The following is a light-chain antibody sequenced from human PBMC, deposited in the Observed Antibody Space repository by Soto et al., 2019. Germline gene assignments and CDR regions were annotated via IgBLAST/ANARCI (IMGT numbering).Light chain of an antibody. CDR3: LSYDSSLGVV. CDR2: GNN. Sequence: QPVLTQPPSVSGAPGQRVTISCTGSSSNIWAGYEVHWYQQLPGTAPKLLIYGNNNRPSGVPDRISGSKSGTSVSLAITGLRAEDEADYYCLSYDSSLGVVFGGGTKLTVL. V-gene: IGLV1-40*01. CDR1: SSNIWAGYE. J-gene: IGLJ3*02.